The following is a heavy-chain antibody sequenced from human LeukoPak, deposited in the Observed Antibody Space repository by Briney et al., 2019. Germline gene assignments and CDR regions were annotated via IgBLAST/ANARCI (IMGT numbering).Heavy chain of an antibody. Sequence: GGSLRLSCAASGFTFNNYAMNWVRQAPGKGLEWVAVISYDGSNKYYADSVKGRFTISRDNSKNTLYLQMNSLRAEDTAVYYCARDKSSEDYDSLDYWGQGTLVTVSS. D-gene: IGHD3-22*01. CDR3: ARDKSSEDYDSLDY. CDR1: GFTFNNYA. CDR2: ISYDGSNK. V-gene: IGHV3-30*04. J-gene: IGHJ4*02.